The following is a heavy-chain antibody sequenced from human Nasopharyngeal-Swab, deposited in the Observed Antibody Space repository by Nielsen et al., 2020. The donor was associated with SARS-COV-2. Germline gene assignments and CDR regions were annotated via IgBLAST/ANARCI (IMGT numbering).Heavy chain of an antibody. V-gene: IGHV1-69*13. CDR3: ARAILSQRGWGYYMDV. J-gene: IGHJ6*03. Sequence: SVKVSCRASGGTFSSYAISWVRQAPGQGLEWMGGIIPIFGTANYAQKFQGRVTITADESTSTAYMELSSLRSEDTAVYYCARAILSQRGWGYYMDVWGKGTTVTVSS. CDR1: GGTFSSYA. D-gene: IGHD2-15*01. CDR2: IIPIFGTA.